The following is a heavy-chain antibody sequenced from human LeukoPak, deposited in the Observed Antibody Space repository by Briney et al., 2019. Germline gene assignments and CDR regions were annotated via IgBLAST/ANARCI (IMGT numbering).Heavy chain of an antibody. CDR2: MNPNSGNT. CDR1: GYTFTSYD. CDR3: ARGLIGGEAVAGDAFDI. V-gene: IGHV1-8*01. Sequence: ASVKVSCKASGYTFTSYDINWVRQATGQGLEWMGWMNPNSGNTGYAQKFQGRVTMTRNTSISTAYMELSSLRSEDTAVYYCARGLIGGEAVAGDAFDIWGQGTMVTVSS. D-gene: IGHD6-19*01. J-gene: IGHJ3*02.